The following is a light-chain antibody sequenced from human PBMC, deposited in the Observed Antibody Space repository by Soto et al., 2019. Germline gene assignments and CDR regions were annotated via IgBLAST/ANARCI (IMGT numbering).Light chain of an antibody. J-gene: IGLJ1*01. CDR1: SSNIGSNT. CDR3: AAWDDSLNGYV. Sequence: QPVLTQPPSASGTPGQRVTNSCSGSSSNIGSNTVNWYQQLPGTAPNLLIHTNNQRPSGVPDRFSGSQSGTSASLAISGLQSEDEADYYCAAWDDSLNGYVFGTGTKVTVL. CDR2: TNN. V-gene: IGLV1-44*01.